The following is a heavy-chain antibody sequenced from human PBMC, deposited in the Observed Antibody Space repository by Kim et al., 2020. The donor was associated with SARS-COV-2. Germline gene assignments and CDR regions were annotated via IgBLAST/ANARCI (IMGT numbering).Heavy chain of an antibody. D-gene: IGHD6-19*01. CDR2: INHSGST. V-gene: IGHV4-34*01. CDR1: GGSFSGYY. J-gene: IGHJ5*02. Sequence: SETLSLTCAVYGGSFSGYYWSWIRQPPGKGLEWIGEINHSGSTNYNPSLKSRVTISVDTSKNQFSLKLSSVTAADTAVYYCARGGLEVVAGYFTYNWFDPWGQGTLVTVSS. CDR3: ARGGLEVVAGYFTYNWFDP.